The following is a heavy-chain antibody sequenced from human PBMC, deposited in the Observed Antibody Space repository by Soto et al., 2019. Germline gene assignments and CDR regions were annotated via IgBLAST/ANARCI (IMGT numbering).Heavy chain of an antibody. CDR2: IYYSGST. CDR1: GGSISSSSYY. V-gene: IGHV4-39*01. D-gene: IGHD3-16*01. J-gene: IGHJ4*02. CDR3: ASHWANNRIMITFGGVLY. Sequence: SETLSLTCTVSGGSISSSSYYWGWIRQPPGKGLEWIGSIYYSGSTCYNPSLKSRVTISVDTSKNQFSLKLSSVTAADTAVYYCASHWANNRIMITFGGVLYWGQGTLVTVSS.